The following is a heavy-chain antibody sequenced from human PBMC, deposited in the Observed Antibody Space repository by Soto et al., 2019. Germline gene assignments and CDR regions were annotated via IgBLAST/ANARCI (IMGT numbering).Heavy chain of an antibody. CDR2: ISAYNGNT. Sequence: EASVKVSCKASGYTFTSYGISWVRQAPGQGLEWMGWISAYNGNTNYAQKLQGRVTMTTDTSTSTAYMELRSLRSDDTAVYSCATTDYGGNWFDPWGQGTLVTVSS. CDR3: ATTDYGGNWFDP. D-gene: IGHD4-17*01. CDR1: GYTFTSYG. J-gene: IGHJ5*02. V-gene: IGHV1-18*01.